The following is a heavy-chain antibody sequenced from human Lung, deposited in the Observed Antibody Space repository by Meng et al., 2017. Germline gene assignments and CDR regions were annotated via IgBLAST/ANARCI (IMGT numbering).Heavy chain of an antibody. CDR3: ARALGLTTMMTY. CDR2: INPLFDTT. D-gene: IGHD3-22*01. V-gene: IGHV1-69*01. J-gene: IGHJ4*02. Sequence: QVQLVQSGEELKKPGSSVKVSRKASGGTFSSSAISWVRQAPGQGLEWMGGINPLFDTTHYAQNFQGRVSITADESTRTAYMELSSLRSEDTAVYYCARALGLTTMMTYWGQGTLVTVSS. CDR1: GGTFSSSA.